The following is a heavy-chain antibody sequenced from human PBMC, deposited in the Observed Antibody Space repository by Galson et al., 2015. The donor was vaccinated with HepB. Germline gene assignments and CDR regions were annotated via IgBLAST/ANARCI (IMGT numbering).Heavy chain of an antibody. Sequence: SVKVSCKASGGTFSSYAISWVRQAPGQGLEWMGGIIPIFGIANYAQKFQGRVTITADKSTSTAYMELSSLRSEDTAVYYCARAPWDPDYDRLLPFDYWGKGTLVTVSS. D-gene: IGHD3-22*01. CDR3: ARAPWDPDYDRLLPFDY. CDR1: GGTFSSYA. J-gene: IGHJ4*02. CDR2: IIPIFGIA. V-gene: IGHV1-69*10.